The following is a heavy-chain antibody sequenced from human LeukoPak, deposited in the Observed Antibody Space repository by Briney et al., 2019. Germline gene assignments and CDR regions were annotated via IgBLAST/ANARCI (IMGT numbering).Heavy chain of an antibody. V-gene: IGHV4-59*01. Sequence: SETLSLTCTVSGGYISRYYWSWIRQPPGKGLEWIGQIYYSGSTKNNPSLKSRVTISVDTSKNQFSLKLSSVTAADTAVYYCARAVTDAYCIGGGCLYYFDYWGQGTLVTVSS. J-gene: IGHJ4*02. CDR1: GGYISRYY. CDR3: ARAVTDAYCIGGGCLYYFDY. D-gene: IGHD2-15*01. CDR2: IYYSGST.